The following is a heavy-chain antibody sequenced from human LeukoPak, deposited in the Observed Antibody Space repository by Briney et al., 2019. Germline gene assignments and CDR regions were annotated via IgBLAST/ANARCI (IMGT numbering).Heavy chain of an antibody. J-gene: IGHJ3*02. Sequence: VASVKVSCKASGGTFSSYAISWVRQAPGQGLEWMGGIIPIFGTANYAQKFQGRVTITADESTSTAYMELSSLRSEDTAVYYCARAWSSGYYPLYIWGQGTMVTVSS. D-gene: IGHD3-22*01. CDR1: GGTFSSYA. CDR3: ARAWSSGYYPLYI. V-gene: IGHV1-69*13. CDR2: IIPIFGTA.